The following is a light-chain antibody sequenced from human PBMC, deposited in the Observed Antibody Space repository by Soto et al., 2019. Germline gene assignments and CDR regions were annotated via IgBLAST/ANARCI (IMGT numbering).Light chain of an antibody. V-gene: IGKV3-15*01. CDR1: QSVSNN. CDR3: QQYNNWPPWT. Sequence: ILMTQSPATLSVSPGERATLSCRASQSVSNNLAWYQQKPGQPPRLLIYDASPRATGIPARFSGSGSGTEFTLTISGLQSEDFAVYYCQQYNNWPPWTFGQGTKVEIK. J-gene: IGKJ1*01. CDR2: DAS.